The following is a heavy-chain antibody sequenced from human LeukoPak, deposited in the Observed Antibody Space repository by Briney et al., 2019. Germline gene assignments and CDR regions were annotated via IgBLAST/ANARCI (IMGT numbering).Heavy chain of an antibody. CDR2: INPNSGGT. J-gene: IGHJ3*02. Sequence: GASVKVSCKASGYTFTSYAMRWVRQAPGQRLEWMGWINPNSGGTNYAQKFQGRVTMTRDTSISTAYMELSRLRSDDTAVYYCALLPGYSSSWLFVDAFDIWGQGTMVTVSS. CDR3: ALLPGYSSSWLFVDAFDI. D-gene: IGHD6-13*01. V-gene: IGHV1-2*02. CDR1: GYTFTSYA.